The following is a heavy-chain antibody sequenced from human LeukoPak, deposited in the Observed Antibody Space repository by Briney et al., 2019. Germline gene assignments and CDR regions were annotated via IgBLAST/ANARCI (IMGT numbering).Heavy chain of an antibody. CDR3: ARHGVYYYDSSGYPFDY. D-gene: IGHD3-22*01. Sequence: SETLSLTCTVSGGSISRYYWSWVRQPPGKGREWVGYIYTSGSTNYNPSLKSRVTISVDTSKNQFSLKLSSVTAADTAVYYCARHGVYYYDSSGYPFDYWGQGTLVTVSS. V-gene: IGHV4-4*09. J-gene: IGHJ4*02. CDR2: IYTSGST. CDR1: GGSISRYY.